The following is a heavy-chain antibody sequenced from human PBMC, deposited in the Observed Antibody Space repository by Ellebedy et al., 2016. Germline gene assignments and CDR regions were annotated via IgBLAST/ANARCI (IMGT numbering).Heavy chain of an antibody. V-gene: IGHV4-34*01. D-gene: IGHD5-12*01. CDR1: GGSFSGFY. CDR3: ARYGFGGYAGGGYYFDP. Sequence: SETLSLTCAVYGGSFSGFYWTWIRQPPGKGLEWIGEIDHSGSTKYNPSLKSRVTISLDTSKNQFSLNLNSVTAADTAVYYCARYGFGGYAGGGYYFDPWGQGTLVTVSS. J-gene: IGHJ5*02. CDR2: IDHSGST.